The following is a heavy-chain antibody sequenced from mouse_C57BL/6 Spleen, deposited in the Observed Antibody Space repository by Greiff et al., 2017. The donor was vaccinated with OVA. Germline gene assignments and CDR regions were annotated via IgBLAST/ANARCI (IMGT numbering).Heavy chain of an antibody. CDR3: ARCGAYYSNYDWFAY. D-gene: IGHD2-5*01. Sequence: VQLQQSGPELVKPGASVKIPCKASGYTFTDYNMDWVKRSHGKSLEWIGDINPNNGGTIYNQKFKGKATLTVDKSSSTAYMELRSLTSEDTAVYYCARCGAYYSNYDWFAYWGQGTLVTVSA. CDR2: INPNNGGT. V-gene: IGHV1-18*01. J-gene: IGHJ3*01. CDR1: GYTFTDYN.